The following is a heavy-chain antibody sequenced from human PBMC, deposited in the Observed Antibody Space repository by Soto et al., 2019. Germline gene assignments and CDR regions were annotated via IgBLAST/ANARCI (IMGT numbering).Heavy chain of an antibody. D-gene: IGHD3-10*01. Sequence: EVQLVESGGGLVKPGGSLRLSCAASGFTFSSYSMNWVRQAPGKGLEWVSSISSSSSYIYYAASVKDRFTITTDNAKISLHLNMNTLRAEATAVYYCARAMARAVNTPSGMDVWGQGTTVNVPS. CDR3: ARAMARAVNTPSGMDV. J-gene: IGHJ6*02. CDR1: GFTFSSYS. V-gene: IGHV3-21*01. CDR2: ISSSSSYI.